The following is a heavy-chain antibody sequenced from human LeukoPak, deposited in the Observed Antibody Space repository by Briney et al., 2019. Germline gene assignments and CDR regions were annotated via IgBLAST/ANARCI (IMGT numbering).Heavy chain of an antibody. Sequence: SETLSLTCAVSGGSISSSNWWIWLRQPPGKGLEWIGEIYHSGRGNTNYNPSLKSRATISIDNAKNQFSLKLRSVTAPDTAVYFCARDNPRTTTYSSGSSFDFWGQGTLVTVSS. CDR3: ARDNPRTTTYSSGSSFDF. D-gene: IGHD6-19*01. CDR1: GGSISSSNW. V-gene: IGHV4/OR15-8*02. J-gene: IGHJ4*02. CDR2: IYHSGRGNT.